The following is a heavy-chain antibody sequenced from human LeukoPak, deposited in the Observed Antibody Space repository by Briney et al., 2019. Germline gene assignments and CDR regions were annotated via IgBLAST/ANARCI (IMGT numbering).Heavy chain of an antibody. CDR2: ISSSGSTI. Sequence: GGSLRLSCAAPGFTFSSYEMNWVRQAPGKGLEWVSYISSSGSTIYYADSVKGRFTISRDNAKNSLYLQMNSLRAEDTAVYYCARDRDGYSYGPRPYYFDYWGQGTLVTVSS. V-gene: IGHV3-48*03. J-gene: IGHJ4*02. D-gene: IGHD5-18*01. CDR1: GFTFSSYE. CDR3: ARDRDGYSYGPRPYYFDY.